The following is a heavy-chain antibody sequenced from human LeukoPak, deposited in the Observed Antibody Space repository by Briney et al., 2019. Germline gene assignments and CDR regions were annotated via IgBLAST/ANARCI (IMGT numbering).Heavy chain of an antibody. CDR2: ISGSGGST. J-gene: IGHJ4*02. V-gene: IGHV3-23*01. CDR3: AKATDYGGLFDY. D-gene: IGHD4-23*01. CDR1: GFTFSSYA. Sequence: AGGSLRLSCAASGFTFSSYAMSWVRQAPGKGVEWVSAISGSGGSTYYADSVKGRFTISRDNSKSTLYLQMNSLRAEDTAVYYCAKATDYGGLFDYWGQGTLVTVSS.